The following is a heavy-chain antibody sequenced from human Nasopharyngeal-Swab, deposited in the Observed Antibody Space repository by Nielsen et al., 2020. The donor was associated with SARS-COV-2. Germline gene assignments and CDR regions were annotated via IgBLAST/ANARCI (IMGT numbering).Heavy chain of an antibody. D-gene: IGHD2-15*01. CDR2: IRSTGNNYAT. J-gene: IGHJ4*02. CDR3: TRCGGGCYSGRDY. Sequence: LSLTCAASGFTFSDSAIHWVRQASGEGLEWVARIRSTGNNYATAYSASVKGRFIIFRDDPTNTAYLQMNSLKTEDTAMYYCTRCGGGCYSGRDYWGQGTLVTVSS. CDR1: GFTFSDSA. V-gene: IGHV3-73*01.